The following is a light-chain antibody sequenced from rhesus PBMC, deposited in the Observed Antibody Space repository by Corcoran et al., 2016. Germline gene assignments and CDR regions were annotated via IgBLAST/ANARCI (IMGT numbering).Light chain of an antibody. CDR3: QQYYSTPYS. Sequence: DIVMTQSPDSLAVSLGERVTINCKSSQSLLYSSNNKNYLAWYQQKPGQAPKLLIYWASTRESGVPNRFSGSGSGTYFTLTISGLQAEDVAVYYCQQYYSTPYSFGQGTKVEIK. CDR2: WAS. J-gene: IGKJ2*01. CDR1: QSLLYSSNNKNY. V-gene: IGKV4-1*01.